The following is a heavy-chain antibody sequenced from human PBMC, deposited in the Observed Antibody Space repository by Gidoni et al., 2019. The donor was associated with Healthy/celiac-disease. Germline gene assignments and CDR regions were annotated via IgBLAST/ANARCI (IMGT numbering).Heavy chain of an antibody. Sequence: QVQLQESGPGLVKPSETLSLTCTVSGGSISSYYWSWIRQPPGKGLEWIGYIYYSGSTNYNPSLKSRVTISVDTSKNQFSLKLSSVTAADTAVYYCARLVNDCGGDCSSFDYWGQGTLVTVSS. CDR3: ARLVNDCGGDCSSFDY. V-gene: IGHV4-59*08. D-gene: IGHD2-21*02. CDR2: IYYSGST. CDR1: GGSISSYY. J-gene: IGHJ4*02.